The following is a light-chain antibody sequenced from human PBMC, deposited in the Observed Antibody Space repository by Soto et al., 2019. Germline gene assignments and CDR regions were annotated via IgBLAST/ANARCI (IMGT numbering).Light chain of an antibody. CDR2: DAS. J-gene: IGKJ1*01. Sequence: DIQMTQCPSTLSASVVYRVTITCRASQSISSWLAWYQQKPGKAPKLLIYDASSLESGVPSRFSGSGSGTEFTLTISSLQPDDFATYYCQQYNSYSATFGQGTKVDIK. CDR3: QQYNSYSAT. CDR1: QSISSW. V-gene: IGKV1-5*01.